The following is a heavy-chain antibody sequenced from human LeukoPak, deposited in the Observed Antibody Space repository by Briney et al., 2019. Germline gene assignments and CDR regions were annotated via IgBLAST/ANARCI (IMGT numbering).Heavy chain of an antibody. D-gene: IGHD2-2*01. CDR3: ARGNCSSTSCYLWFDP. CDR2: ITPIFGTA. J-gene: IGHJ5*02. Sequence: GSSVKVSCKASGGTFSSYAISWVRQAPGQGLEWMGVITPIFGTANYAQKFQGRVTITTDESTSTAYMELSSLRSEDTAVYYCARGNCSSTSCYLWFDPWGQGTLVTVSS. CDR1: GGTFSSYA. V-gene: IGHV1-69*05.